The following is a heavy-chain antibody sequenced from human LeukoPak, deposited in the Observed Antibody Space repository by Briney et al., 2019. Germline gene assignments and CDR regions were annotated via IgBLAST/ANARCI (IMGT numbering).Heavy chain of an antibody. V-gene: IGHV3-23*01. J-gene: IGHJ4*02. CDR2: ISGSGGNK. CDR3: ARDYIAAAGMIGFDY. D-gene: IGHD6-13*01. Sequence: GGSLRLSCAAPGFSFSTYAMTWVRQAPGEGLEWVSTISGSGGNKYYADSVKGRFTISRDNSKNTVYLEMNSLRAEDTAVYYCARDYIAAAGMIGFDYWGQGTLVTVSS. CDR1: GFSFSTYA.